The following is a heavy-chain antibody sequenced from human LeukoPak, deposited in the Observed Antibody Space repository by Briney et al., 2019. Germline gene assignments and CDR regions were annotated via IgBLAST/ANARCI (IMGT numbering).Heavy chain of an antibody. CDR1: GYTFTSYG. CDR2: ISAYNGNT. J-gene: IGHJ5*02. V-gene: IGHV1-18*01. D-gene: IGHD6-13*01. CDR3: ARDRRQLVRSNWFDP. Sequence: ASVKVSCEASGYTFTSYGISWVRQAPGQGLEWMGWISAYNGNTNYAQKLQGRVTMTTDTSTSTAYMELRSLRSEDTAVYYCARDRRQLVRSNWFDPWGQGTLVTVSS.